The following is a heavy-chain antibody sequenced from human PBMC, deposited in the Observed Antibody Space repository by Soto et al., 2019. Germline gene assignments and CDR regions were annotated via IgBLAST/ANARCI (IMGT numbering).Heavy chain of an antibody. V-gene: IGHV3-21*01. CDR1: GFTFSSYS. CDR2: ISSSSSYI. CDR3: ARNGVVDIVVVVAAKGRWFDP. D-gene: IGHD2-15*01. Sequence: ALRLSCAASGFTFSSYSMNWVRQAPGKGLEWVSSISSSSSYIYYADSVKGRFTISRDNAKNSLYLQMNSLRAEDTAVYYCARNGVVDIVVVVAAKGRWFDPWGQATLVTVSS. J-gene: IGHJ5*02.